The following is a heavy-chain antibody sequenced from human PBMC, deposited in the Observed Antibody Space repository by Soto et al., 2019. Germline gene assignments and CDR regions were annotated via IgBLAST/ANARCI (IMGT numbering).Heavy chain of an antibody. V-gene: IGHV3-15*07. CDR1: GFTFGNAW. J-gene: IGHJ5*02. D-gene: IGHD3-22*01. Sequence: GGSLRLSCAASGFTFGNAWVNWVRQAPGKGLEWVGRIKSKANGGTTDYAAPVKGRFTISRDDSKNTLYLQMNSLKTEDTAVYYCATVGHYYLLFDPWGQGALVTVSS. CDR3: ATVGHYYLLFDP. CDR2: IKSKANGGTT.